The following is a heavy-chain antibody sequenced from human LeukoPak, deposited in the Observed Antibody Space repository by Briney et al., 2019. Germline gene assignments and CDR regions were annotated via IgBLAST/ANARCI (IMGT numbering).Heavy chain of an antibody. V-gene: IGHV3-23*01. D-gene: IGHD1-26*01. CDR1: GFTFGEYV. J-gene: IGHJ4*02. Sequence: GGSLRLSCATSGFTFGEYVMSWVRQAPGKGLECVSTIVGSGGSTYYADSVKGRVTISRDNSKNTLYLQMNSLRAEDTAVYYCAKDRVPGGSYFTLDSGGEGTLVTVSS. CDR3: AKDRVPGGSYFTLDS. CDR2: IVGSGGST.